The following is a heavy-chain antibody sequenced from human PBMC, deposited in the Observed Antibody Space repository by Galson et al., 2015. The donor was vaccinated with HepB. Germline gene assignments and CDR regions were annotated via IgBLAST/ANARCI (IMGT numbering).Heavy chain of an antibody. CDR2: IIPIFNTT. V-gene: IGHV1-69*05. J-gene: IGHJ4*02. Sequence: SVKVSCKASGGTFSSYGISWVRQAPGQGLEWIGGIIPIFNTTNHAQKFQGRVSLTRDTSTSTVYMELSSLRSEDTAMHYCARGRPSTVIVSSGPSVPFDYWGQGTLVTVSS. D-gene: IGHD3-22*01. CDR3: ARGRPSTVIVSSGPSVPFDY. CDR1: GGTFSSYG.